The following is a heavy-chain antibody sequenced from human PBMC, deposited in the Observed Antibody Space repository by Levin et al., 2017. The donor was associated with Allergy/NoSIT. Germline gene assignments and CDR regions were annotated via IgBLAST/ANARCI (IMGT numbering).Heavy chain of an antibody. CDR2: ISAYNGNT. J-gene: IGHJ3*02. D-gene: IGHD1-26*01. Sequence: GGSLRLSCKASGYTFTSYGISWVRQAPGQGLEWMGWISAYNGNTNYAQKLQGRVTMTTDTSTSTAYMELRSLRSDDTAVYYCARDRPRGSYRPAGYDAFDIWGQGTMVTVSS. CDR3: ARDRPRGSYRPAGYDAFDI. V-gene: IGHV1-18*01. CDR1: GYTFTSYG.